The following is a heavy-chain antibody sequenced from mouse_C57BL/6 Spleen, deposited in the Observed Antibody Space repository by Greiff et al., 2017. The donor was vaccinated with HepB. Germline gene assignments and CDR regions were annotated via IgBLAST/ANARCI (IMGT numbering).Heavy chain of an antibody. D-gene: IGHD1-1*01. CDR1: GYTFTSYW. Sequence: VQLQQSGAELVKPGASVKLSCKASGYTFTSYWMHWVKQRPGQGLEWIGMIHPNSGSTNYTEKFKSKATLTVDKSSSTAYMQLSSLTSEDSAVYYCARNGSDYYGSSYDAMDYWGQGTSVTVSS. CDR2: IHPNSGST. V-gene: IGHV1-64*01. J-gene: IGHJ4*01. CDR3: ARNGSDYYGSSYDAMDY.